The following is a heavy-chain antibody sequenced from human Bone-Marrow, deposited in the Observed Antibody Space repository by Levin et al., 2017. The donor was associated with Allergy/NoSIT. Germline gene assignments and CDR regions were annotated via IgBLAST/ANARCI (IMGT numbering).Heavy chain of an antibody. J-gene: IGHJ4*02. V-gene: IGHV3-23*01. Sequence: GESLKISCAASGFTFSSFALSWVRQAPGKGLEWVSGISGSGGSTHYADSVKGRFTISRDNSKNTLYLQMNSLRVEETAIYYCAKDRRLTTTGWYYFDYWGQGTLVTVSS. CDR3: AKDRRLTTTGWYYFDY. CDR2: ISGSGGST. D-gene: IGHD6-19*01. CDR1: GFTFSSFA.